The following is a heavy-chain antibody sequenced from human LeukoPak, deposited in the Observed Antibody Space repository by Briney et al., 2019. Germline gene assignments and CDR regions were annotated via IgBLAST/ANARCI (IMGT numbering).Heavy chain of an antibody. CDR3: AKPLPGYSYGSFDS. V-gene: IGHV1-2*02. CDR1: GYTFTSYY. CDR2: INPSSGGT. D-gene: IGHD5-18*01. J-gene: IGHJ4*02. Sequence: ASVKVSCKASGYTFTSYYMHWLRQAPGQGLEWMGWINPSSGGTIYAQKFQGRVTLTRDTSISTAYMELSRLRSDDTAVYHCAKPLPGYSYGSFDSWGQGTLVTVSS.